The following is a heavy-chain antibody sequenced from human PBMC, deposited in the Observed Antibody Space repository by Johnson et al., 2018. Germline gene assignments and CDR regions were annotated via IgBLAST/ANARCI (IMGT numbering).Heavy chain of an antibody. CDR1: GSSFSSHG. CDR2: IGYDGSKK. D-gene: IGHD3-22*01. CDR3: VRYSSDSVEY. J-gene: IGHJ4*02. V-gene: IGHV3-33*01. Sequence: QVQLVQSGGGVVQPETSLRLSCVVSGSSFSSHGMHWVRQAPGKGLEWVAVIGYDGSKKYYADSVKGRFTISRDNSKNTLSLQMSSLRAEDSAVEYCVRYSSDSVEYWGQGTLVTVSS.